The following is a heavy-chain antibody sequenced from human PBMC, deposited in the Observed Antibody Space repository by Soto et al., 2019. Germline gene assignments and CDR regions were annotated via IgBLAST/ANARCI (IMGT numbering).Heavy chain of an antibody. CDR2: IWYDGSNK. Sequence: GGSLRLSCAASGCTFSSYGMHWVRQAPGKGLEWVAVIWYDGSNKYYADSVKGRFTISRDNSKNTLYLQMNSLRAEDTAVYYWARGTSGGTYYYDSSGYSYDYWGQGTLVTVSS. CDR3: ARGTSGGTYYYDSSGYSYDY. J-gene: IGHJ4*02. D-gene: IGHD3-22*01. CDR1: GCTFSSYG. V-gene: IGHV3-33*01.